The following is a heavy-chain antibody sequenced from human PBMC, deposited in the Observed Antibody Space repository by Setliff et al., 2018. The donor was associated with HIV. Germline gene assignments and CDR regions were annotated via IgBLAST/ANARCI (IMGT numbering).Heavy chain of an antibody. CDR2: ISAYNDNT. CDR3: TAVREG. Sequence: GASVKVSCKASGYTFSNYGISWVRQAPGQGLEWMGWISAYNDNTHYAQKLQGRVTMTTDTSTNTAYMELNSLKTEDTALYYCTAVREGWGQGTLVTVSS. V-gene: IGHV1-18*01. D-gene: IGHD1-26*01. CDR1: GYTFSNYG. J-gene: IGHJ4*02.